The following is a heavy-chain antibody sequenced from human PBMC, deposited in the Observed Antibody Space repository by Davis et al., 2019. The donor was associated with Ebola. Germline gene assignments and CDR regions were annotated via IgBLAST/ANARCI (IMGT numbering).Heavy chain of an antibody. D-gene: IGHD2-2*03. CDR2: IIPIFDRT. CDR3: ARDGFLDSLEF. V-gene: IGHV1-69*13. CDR1: GGTFSTYS. J-gene: IGHJ4*02. Sequence: AASVKVSCKVSGGTFSTYSISWVRQAPGQGLEWMGGIIPIFDRTNYAQKFQGRVTITADESTTTAYLDVSSLRSEDTAVYYCARDGFLDSLEFWGQGTLVTVSS.